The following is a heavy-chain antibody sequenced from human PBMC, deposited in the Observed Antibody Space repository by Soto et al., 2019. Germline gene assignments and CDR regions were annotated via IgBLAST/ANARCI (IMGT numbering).Heavy chain of an antibody. V-gene: IGHV1-3*01. D-gene: IGHD3-10*01. Sequence: QVQLVQSGAEVKKPGASVKVSCKASGYTFTSYAMHWVRQAPGQRLEWMGWINAGNGNTKYSQKFQGRVTITRDTSASTAYMELSSRRSEDTAVYYCARFYDGSGTPRGGWYFDLWGRGTLVTVSS. J-gene: IGHJ2*01. CDR1: GYTFTSYA. CDR2: INAGNGNT. CDR3: ARFYDGSGTPRGGWYFDL.